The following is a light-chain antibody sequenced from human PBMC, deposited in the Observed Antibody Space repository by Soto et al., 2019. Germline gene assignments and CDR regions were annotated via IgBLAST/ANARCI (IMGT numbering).Light chain of an antibody. CDR3: SSYTGNSTPVI. J-gene: IGLJ2*01. Sequence: QSALTQPASVSGSPGQSITISCTGTSSDVGGYDYVSWYQQHPGKAPKLIIYAVNNRPSGVSSRFSGSKSGNTASLTVSGLLAEDEDDYYCSSYTGNSTPVIFGGGTKVTVL. CDR2: AVN. V-gene: IGLV2-14*01. CDR1: SSDVGGYDY.